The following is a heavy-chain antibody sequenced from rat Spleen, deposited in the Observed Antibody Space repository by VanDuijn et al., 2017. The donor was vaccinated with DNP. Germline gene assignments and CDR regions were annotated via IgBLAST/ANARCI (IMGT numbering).Heavy chain of an antibody. D-gene: IGHD4-3*01. Sequence: EVQLVESGGGLVQPGRSLKLSCAASGFTFSNHYMAWVRQAPAKGLEWVAYIGSAAYAPYYGDSVKGRFTISRDNVKSSLYLQMNSLKSEDTATYYCVRWNSGHFDYWGQGVMVTVSS. CDR1: GFTFSNHY. V-gene: IGHV5-22*01. CDR3: VRWNSGHFDY. CDR2: IGSAAYAP. J-gene: IGHJ2*01.